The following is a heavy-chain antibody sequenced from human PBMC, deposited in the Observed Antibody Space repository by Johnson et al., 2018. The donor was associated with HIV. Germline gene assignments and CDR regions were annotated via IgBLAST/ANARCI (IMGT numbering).Heavy chain of an antibody. CDR3: ARNGLIPAAKGVAFDI. D-gene: IGHD2-2*01. J-gene: IGHJ3*02. CDR1: GFTFSSYA. V-gene: IGHV3-33*08. CDR2: MWYDGSNK. Sequence: QMQLVESGGGLVQPGGSLRLSCAASGFTFSSYAMSWVRQAPGKGLEWVAVMWYDGSNKYYADSVQGRFTLSRDNSKNTLYLQMNSLRAEDTAVYYCARNGLIPAAKGVAFDIWGHGTTVTVSS.